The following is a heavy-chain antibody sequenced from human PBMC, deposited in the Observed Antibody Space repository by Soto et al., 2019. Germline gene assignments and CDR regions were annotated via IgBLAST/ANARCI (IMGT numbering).Heavy chain of an antibody. CDR2: IFYTGST. D-gene: IGHD3-22*01. V-gene: IGHV4-39*01. Sequence: PSETLSLTCTVSGGSISSSSYYWGWIRQPPGKVLEWIGSIFYTGSTYHNPSLKSRVTISVDTSKNQFSLKLSSVTAADTAVYYCARQGRSSNDSSGYYVDYWGQGTLVTV. CDR3: ARQGRSSNDSSGYYVDY. CDR1: GGSISSSSYY. J-gene: IGHJ4*02.